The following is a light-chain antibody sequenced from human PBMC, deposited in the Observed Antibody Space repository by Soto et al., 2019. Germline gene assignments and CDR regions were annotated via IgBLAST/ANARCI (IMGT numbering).Light chain of an antibody. Sequence: QSALTQPPSASGSPGQSVTIPCTGASSDVIGYDYVSWYQQYPGKAPKLMIYDVSGRPSGVPDRFSGSKSGNTASLTISGLQAEDEAEYYCCSYAGSYTVIFGGGTKLTVL. CDR1: SSDVIGYDY. V-gene: IGLV2-11*01. CDR2: DVS. J-gene: IGLJ2*01. CDR3: CSYAGSYTVI.